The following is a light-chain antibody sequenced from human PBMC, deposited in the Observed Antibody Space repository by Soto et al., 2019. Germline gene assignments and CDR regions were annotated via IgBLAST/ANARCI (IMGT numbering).Light chain of an antibody. CDR1: SSDVGGYNY. CDR2: DVS. Sequence: QSALTQPASVSGSPGQSITISCTGTSSDVGGYNYVSWYQHHPGKAPKLMIYDVSNRPSGISNRFSGSKSGNTSSLTISGLQHEDEGDYYCSSYTTSNTRQIVFGTGTKVTVL. CDR3: SSYTTSNTRQIV. V-gene: IGLV2-14*03. J-gene: IGLJ1*01.